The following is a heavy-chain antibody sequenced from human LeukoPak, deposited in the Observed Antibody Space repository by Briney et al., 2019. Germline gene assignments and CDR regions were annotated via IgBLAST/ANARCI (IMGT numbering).Heavy chain of an antibody. CDR2: IYYSGST. CDR3: ARDRGYYYDSSGYYYVFGFDY. J-gene: IGHJ4*02. Sequence: SETLSLTCAVSGYSISSGQFWGWIRQPPGKGLEWIGYIYYSGSTYYNPSLKSRVTISVDTSKNQFSLKLSSVTAADTAVYYCARDRGYYYDSSGYYYVFGFDYWGQGTLVTVSS. D-gene: IGHD3-22*01. CDR1: GYSISSGQF. V-gene: IGHV4-30-4*08.